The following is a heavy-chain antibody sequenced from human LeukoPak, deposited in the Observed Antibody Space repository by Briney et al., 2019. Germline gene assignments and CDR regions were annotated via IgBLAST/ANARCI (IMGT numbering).Heavy chain of an antibody. Sequence: GGSLRLSCAASGFTFSSYAMSWVRQAPGKGLVWVSRINTDGRRTTYADSVKGRFTISRDNAKNILYLQMNSLRAEDTAVYYCAREGGDYDDAFDIWGQGTMVTVSS. CDR2: INTDGRRT. CDR1: GFTFSSYA. CDR3: AREGGDYDDAFDI. J-gene: IGHJ3*02. V-gene: IGHV3-74*01. D-gene: IGHD4-17*01.